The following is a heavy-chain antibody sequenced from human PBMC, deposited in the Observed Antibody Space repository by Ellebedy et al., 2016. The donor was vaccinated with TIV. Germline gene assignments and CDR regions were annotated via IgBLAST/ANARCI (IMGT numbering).Heavy chain of an antibody. J-gene: IGHJ4*02. D-gene: IGHD1-26*01. V-gene: IGHV3-7*04. Sequence: GESLKISCAASGFTFTNHWVGWVRQAPGKGLEWVAHINRDGSAKYYVDSVRGRFTISRDNAKSSLYLQMNSLRVEDAAVYYCARVPGDEWEFDYWGQGTLVTVSS. CDR3: ARVPGDEWEFDY. CDR1: GFTFTNHW. CDR2: INRDGSAK.